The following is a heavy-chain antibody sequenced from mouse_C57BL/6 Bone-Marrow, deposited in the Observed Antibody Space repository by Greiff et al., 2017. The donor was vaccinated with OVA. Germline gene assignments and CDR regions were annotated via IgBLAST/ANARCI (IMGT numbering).Heavy chain of an antibody. D-gene: IGHD1-1*01. CDR1: GYTFTDYY. J-gene: IGHJ1*03. Sequence: EVQLQQSGPELVKPGASVKISCKASGYTFTDYYMNWVKQSHGKSLEWIGDINPNNGGTSYNQKFKGKATLTVDKSSSTAYMELRSLTSEDSAVYYCAREKNILITTVVATGYFDVWGTGTTVTVSS. CDR2: INPNNGGT. V-gene: IGHV1-26*01. CDR3: AREKNILITTVVATGYFDV.